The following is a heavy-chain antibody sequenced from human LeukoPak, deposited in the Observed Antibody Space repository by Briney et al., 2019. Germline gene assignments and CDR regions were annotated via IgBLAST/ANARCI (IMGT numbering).Heavy chain of an antibody. CDR2: IIPIFGTA. D-gene: IGHD5-24*01. V-gene: IGHV1-69*13. Sequence: SVKVSCKASGGTFSSYAISWVRQAPGQGLEWMRGIIPIFGTANYAQKFQGRVTITADESTSTAYMELSSLRSEDTAVYYCARDRDGFCAFDIWGQGTMVTVSS. CDR1: GGTFSSYA. J-gene: IGHJ3*02. CDR3: ARDRDGFCAFDI.